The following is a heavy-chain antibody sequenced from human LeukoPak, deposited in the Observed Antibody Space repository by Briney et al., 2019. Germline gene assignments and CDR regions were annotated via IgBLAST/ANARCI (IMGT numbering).Heavy chain of an antibody. CDR3: ARENFHDYYFDL. V-gene: IGHV4-59*12. Sequence: SETLSLTCTVSGGSISSYYWSWIRQPPGKGLEWIGYIYYSGSTNYNPSLKSRVTISVDTSKNQFSLKLTSVTAADTAVYYCARENFHDYYFDLWGRGTLVTVSS. D-gene: IGHD4-11*01. CDR2: IYYSGST. J-gene: IGHJ2*01. CDR1: GGSISSYY.